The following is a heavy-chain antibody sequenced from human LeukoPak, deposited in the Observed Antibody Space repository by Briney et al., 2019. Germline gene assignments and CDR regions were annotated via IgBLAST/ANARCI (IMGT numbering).Heavy chain of an antibody. Sequence: GASVKVSCKASGYTFTGYYMHWVRQAPGQGHEWMGWINPNSGGTNYAQKFQGRVTMTRDTSISTAYMELSRLRSDDTAVYYCARDFEWGVYDFWSGFGDWGQGTLVTVSS. D-gene: IGHD3-3*01. CDR1: GYTFTGYY. J-gene: IGHJ4*02. CDR2: INPNSGGT. V-gene: IGHV1-2*02. CDR3: ARDFEWGVYDFWSGFGD.